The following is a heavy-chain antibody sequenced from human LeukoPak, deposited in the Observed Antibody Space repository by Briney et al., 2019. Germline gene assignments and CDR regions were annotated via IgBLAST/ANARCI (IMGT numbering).Heavy chain of an antibody. J-gene: IGHJ4*02. D-gene: IGHD3-22*01. CDR2: ISGSGAGT. V-gene: IGHV3-23*01. CDR3: ANSYYYDSSGWSFDY. Sequence: GGSLRLSCAASGFTFSSYGMSWVRQAPGKGLEWVSGISGSGAGTYYADSVKGRFTISRDNSKNTLYLQMNSLRAEDTAVYYCANSYYYDSSGWSFDYWGQGTLVTVSS. CDR1: GFTFSSYG.